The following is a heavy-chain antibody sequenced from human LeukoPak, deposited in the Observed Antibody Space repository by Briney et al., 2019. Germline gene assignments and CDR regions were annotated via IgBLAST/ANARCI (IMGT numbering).Heavy chain of an antibody. CDR2: INPNSGGT. J-gene: IGHJ6*03. V-gene: IGHV1-2*02. D-gene: IGHD2-2*01. Sequence: GASVKLSCKASGYTFTGYYMHWVRQAPGQGLEWMGWINPNSGGTNYAQKFQGRVTMIRDTSISTAYMELSRLRSDDTAVYYCARGDCSSTSCYGEGYYYYYMDVWGKGTTVTVSS. CDR3: ARGDCSSTSCYGEGYYYYYMDV. CDR1: GYTFTGYY.